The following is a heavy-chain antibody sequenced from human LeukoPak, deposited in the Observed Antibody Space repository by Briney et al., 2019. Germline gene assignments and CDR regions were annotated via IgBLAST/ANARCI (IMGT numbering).Heavy chain of an antibody. J-gene: IGHJ4*02. D-gene: IGHD6-6*01. V-gene: IGHV4-39*01. CDR1: GGSISSSSYY. CDR3: ARHEYSSSPFDY. Sequence: SETLSLTCTVSGGSISSSSYYWGWIRQPPGKGLEWIGSIYYSGSTYYNPSLKSRVTISVDTSKNQFSLKLSSVTAADTAVYYCARHEYSSSPFDYWGQGTLVTVSS. CDR2: IYYSGST.